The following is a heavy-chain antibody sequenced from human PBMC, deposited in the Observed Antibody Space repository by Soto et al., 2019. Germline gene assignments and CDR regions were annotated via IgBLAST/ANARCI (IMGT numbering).Heavy chain of an antibody. V-gene: IGHV3-23*01. Sequence: DVQLLESGGGLVQPEGSLRLSCAAYGFTFSSYAMGWVRQGPGKGLEWVAVVSIGGSTHYADSVRGRFTISRDNSKNTLSLQMNSLTDEDTAVYFCAKRRGAGGHFDYWGQGALVTVSS. CDR2: VSIGGST. J-gene: IGHJ4*02. D-gene: IGHD2-15*01. CDR1: GFTFSSYA. CDR3: AKRRGAGGHFDY.